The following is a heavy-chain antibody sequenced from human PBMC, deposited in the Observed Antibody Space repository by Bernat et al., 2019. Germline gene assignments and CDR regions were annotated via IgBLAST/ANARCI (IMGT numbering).Heavy chain of an antibody. CDR1: GFTFSNAW. D-gene: IGHD3-10*01. CDR3: TNTGGFGVHFYYYYGMDV. CDR2: IKSKTDGGTT. Sequence: EVQLVESGGGLVKPGGSLRLSCAASGFTFSNAWMSWVRQAPGKGLEWVGRIKSKTDGGTTDYAAPVKGRFTISRDDSKNTLYLQMNSLKTEDTAVYYCTNTGGFGVHFYYYYGMDVWGQGTTVTVSS. J-gene: IGHJ6*02. V-gene: IGHV3-15*01.